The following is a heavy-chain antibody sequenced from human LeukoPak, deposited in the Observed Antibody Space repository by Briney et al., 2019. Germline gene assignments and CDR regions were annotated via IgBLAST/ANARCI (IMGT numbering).Heavy chain of an antibody. D-gene: IGHD3-10*01. CDR1: GFTFSSYW. J-gene: IGHJ4*02. V-gene: IGHV3-7*01. Sequence: GGSLRLSCAASGFTFSSYWMSWVRQAPGRGLEWVANINQDGSGKYYVDSVKGRFTISRDNAKNSLYLQMNSLRAEDTAVYYCARVKMVRGVIGYWGQGTLVTVSS. CDR3: ARVKMVRGVIGY. CDR2: INQDGSGK.